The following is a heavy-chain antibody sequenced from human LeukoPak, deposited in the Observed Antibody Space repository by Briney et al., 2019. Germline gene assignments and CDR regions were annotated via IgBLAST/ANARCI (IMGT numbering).Heavy chain of an antibody. CDR3: ARGSGWLNYFDY. V-gene: IGHV3-64*01. CDR2: ISSNGGST. D-gene: IGHD6-19*01. Sequence: QPGGSLRLSCAASGFTFSSYAMHWVRQAPGKGLEYVSAISSNGGSTYYANSVKGRFTISRDNAKSSLYLQMNSLRAEDTAVYYCARGSGWLNYFDYWGQGTLVTVSS. J-gene: IGHJ4*02. CDR1: GFTFSSYA.